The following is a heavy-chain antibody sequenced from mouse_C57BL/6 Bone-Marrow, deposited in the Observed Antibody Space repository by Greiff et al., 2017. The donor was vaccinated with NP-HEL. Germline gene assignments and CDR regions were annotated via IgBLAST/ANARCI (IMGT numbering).Heavy chain of an antibody. CDR1: GFNIKDDY. V-gene: IGHV14-4*01. CDR2: IDPENGDT. CDR3: TLYGYDVGAMDY. D-gene: IGHD2-2*01. Sequence: VQLKQSGAELVRPGASVKLSCTASGFNIKDDYMHWVKQRPEQGLEWIGWIDPENGDTEYASKFQGKATITADTPSNTAYLQLSSLTSEDTAVYYCTLYGYDVGAMDYWGQGTSVTVSS. J-gene: IGHJ4*01.